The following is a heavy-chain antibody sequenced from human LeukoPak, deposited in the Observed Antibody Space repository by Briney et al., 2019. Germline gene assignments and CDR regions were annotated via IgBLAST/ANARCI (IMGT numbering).Heavy chain of an antibody. CDR3: ARGSGSYYGNYYYYYMDV. Sequence: GGSLRLSCAASGFIFSDHYMDWVRQAPGKGLEWVGRTRNKANTYTTQYGASVKGRFTISRDDSKYSLYLQMNSLRTEDTAVYYCARGSGSYYGNYYYYYMDVWGKGTTVTVSS. V-gene: IGHV3-72*01. J-gene: IGHJ6*03. CDR1: GFIFSDHY. D-gene: IGHD1-26*01. CDR2: TRNKANTYTT.